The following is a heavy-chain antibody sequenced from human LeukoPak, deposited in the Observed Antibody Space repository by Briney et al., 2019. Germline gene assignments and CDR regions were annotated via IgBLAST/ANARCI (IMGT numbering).Heavy chain of an antibody. CDR1: GGTFSSYA. Sequence: ASVKVSCKASGGTFSSYAISWVRQATGQGLEWMGWMNPNSGNTGYAQKFQGRVTMTRNTSVSTAYMELSSLRSEDTAVYYCARLWFGETWGQGTLVTVSS. D-gene: IGHD3-10*01. J-gene: IGHJ5*02. CDR2: MNPNSGNT. CDR3: ARLWFGET. V-gene: IGHV1-8*02.